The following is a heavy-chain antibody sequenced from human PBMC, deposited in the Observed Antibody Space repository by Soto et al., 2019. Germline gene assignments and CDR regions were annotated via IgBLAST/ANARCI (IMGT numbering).Heavy chain of an antibody. J-gene: IGHJ3*02. CDR1: GGSVSSGSYY. D-gene: IGHD4-17*01. V-gene: IGHV4-61*01. CDR3: ARLGDGDAFDI. Sequence: SETLSLTCTVSGGSVSSGSYYWSWIRQPPGKGLEWIGCIRNSGSTNYNPSLKSRVTISVDTSKNQFSLKLSSVTAADTAVYYCARLGDGDAFDIWGQGTMVTVSS. CDR2: IRNSGST.